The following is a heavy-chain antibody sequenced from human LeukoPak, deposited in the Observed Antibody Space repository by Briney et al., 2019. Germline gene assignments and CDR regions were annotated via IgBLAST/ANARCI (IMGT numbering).Heavy chain of an antibody. CDR3: AREWAMGRTNWFDP. CDR2: IYTSGNT. V-gene: IGHV4-61*02. Sequence: PSETLSLTCTVSGDSISSGTYYWNWIRQPAGKGLEWIGRIYTSGNTIYNPSLKTRVTISVDTSKNQVSLKLSSETAADTAVYYCAREWAMGRTNWFDPWGQGIMVAVSS. J-gene: IGHJ5*02. D-gene: IGHD5-18*01. CDR1: GDSISSGTYY.